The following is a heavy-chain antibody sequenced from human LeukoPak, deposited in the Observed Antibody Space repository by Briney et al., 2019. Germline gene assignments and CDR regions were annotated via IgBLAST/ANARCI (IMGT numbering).Heavy chain of an antibody. CDR3: ARLMTTVTYVSY. D-gene: IGHD4-17*01. J-gene: IGHJ4*02. V-gene: IGHV5-51*01. Sequence: GESLKIPCKGSGDSFTSYWIGWVRQMPGKGLEWMGIIYPGDSDTRYSPSFQGQVTISADKSISTAYLQWSSLKASDTAIYYCARLMTTVTYVSYRGQGTLVTVFS. CDR2: IYPGDSDT. CDR1: GDSFTSYW.